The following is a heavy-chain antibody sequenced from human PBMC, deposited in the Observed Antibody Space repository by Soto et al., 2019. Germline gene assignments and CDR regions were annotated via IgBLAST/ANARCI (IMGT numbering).Heavy chain of an antibody. Sequence: PSETLSLTCTVSGGSISSGGYYWSWIRQHPGKGLEWIGYIYYSGSTYYNPSLKSRVTISVDTSKNLFSLKLSSVTAADTAVYYCAREMITFGGVIVWGQGTLVTVSS. D-gene: IGHD3-16*02. CDR2: IYYSGST. CDR3: AREMITFGGVIV. J-gene: IGHJ4*02. V-gene: IGHV4-31*02. CDR1: GGSISSGGYY.